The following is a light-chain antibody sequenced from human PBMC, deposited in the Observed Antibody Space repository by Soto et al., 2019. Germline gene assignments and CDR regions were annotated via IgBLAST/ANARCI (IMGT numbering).Light chain of an antibody. J-gene: IGKJ1*01. CDR1: QSVSSSY. CDR2: GAS. V-gene: IGKV3-20*01. Sequence: EIVXTQSPGTLSLSPGERATLSCRASQSVSSSYLAWYQQKPGQAPRLLIYGASSRATGIPDRFSGSGSGTDFTLTISRLEPEDFAVYYCQQYGSSPWTFGQGTKVDI. CDR3: QQYGSSPWT.